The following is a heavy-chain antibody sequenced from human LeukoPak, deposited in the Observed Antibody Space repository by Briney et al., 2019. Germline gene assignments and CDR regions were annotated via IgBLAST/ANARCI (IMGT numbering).Heavy chain of an antibody. CDR1: GYTFTGYY. D-gene: IGHD5-12*01. Sequence: ASVKVSCKASGYTFTGYYMHWVRQAPGRGLEWMGWINPNSGGTNYAQKFQGRVTMTRDTSISTAYMELSRLRSDDTAVYYCARSGYDYEAFDIWGQGTMVTVSS. J-gene: IGHJ3*02. V-gene: IGHV1-2*02. CDR3: ARSGYDYEAFDI. CDR2: INPNSGGT.